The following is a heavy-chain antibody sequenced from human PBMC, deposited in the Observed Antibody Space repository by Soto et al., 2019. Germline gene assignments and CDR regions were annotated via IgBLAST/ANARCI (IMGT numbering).Heavy chain of an antibody. V-gene: IGHV5-51*01. CDR3: AISSSPFSNYYGMDV. J-gene: IGHJ6*02. CDR1: GYSFTIYW. D-gene: IGHD6-6*01. Sequence: PGESLKISCNGSGYSFTIYWIGWVLQMPGKGLEWMGIIYPGDSDTRYSPSFQGQVTISADKSISTAYLQWSSLKASDTAMYYCAISSSPFSNYYGMDVWGQGTTVTVSS. CDR2: IYPGDSDT.